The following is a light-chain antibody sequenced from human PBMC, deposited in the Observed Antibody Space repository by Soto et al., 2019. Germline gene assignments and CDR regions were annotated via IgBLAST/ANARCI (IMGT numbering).Light chain of an antibody. CDR3: QQYSTYST. V-gene: IGKV1-5*01. J-gene: IGKJ1*01. CDR1: QGISSW. Sequence: DIQMTQSPSSVSASVGDRVTITCRASQGISSWLAWYQQKPGKAPKLLIYEDSTLESGVPSRFSGSGSGTEFTLTISGLQPDDFATYYCQQYSTYSTFGQGTKVDIK. CDR2: EDS.